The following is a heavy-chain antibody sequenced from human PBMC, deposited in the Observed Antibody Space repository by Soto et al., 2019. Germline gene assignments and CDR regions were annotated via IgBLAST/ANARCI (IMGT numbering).Heavy chain of an antibody. CDR2: IYYSGRT. CDR3: VDYDYIWGSYRT. CDR1: GGSFSSSASY. V-gene: IGHV4-39*01. Sequence: SETLSLTCSVSGGSFSSSASYWGWVRQPPGKGLEWIGTIYYSGRTFYTPSLESRVTMSVDTSNNQFSLRLSSVTAADTAMYYCVDYDYIWGSYRTWGQGTLVTVSS. J-gene: IGHJ4*02. D-gene: IGHD3-16*02.